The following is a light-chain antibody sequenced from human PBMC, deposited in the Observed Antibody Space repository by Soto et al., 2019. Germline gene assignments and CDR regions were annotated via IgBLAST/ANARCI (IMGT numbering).Light chain of an antibody. CDR1: QSISTW. CDR3: HQYTTFNS. J-gene: IGKJ2*01. Sequence: DIQMTQSPSTRSASVGDRVTITCRTSQSISTWLAWYQQKPGKAHKLLIFGVSILVSGVPSRFSGNRSGTEFTPNNSGVHPDDFATYYCHQYTTFNSFGQGTILEIK. V-gene: IGKV1-5*01. CDR2: GVS.